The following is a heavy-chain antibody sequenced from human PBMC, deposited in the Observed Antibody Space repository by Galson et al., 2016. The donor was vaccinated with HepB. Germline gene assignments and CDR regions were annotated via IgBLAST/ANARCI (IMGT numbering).Heavy chain of an antibody. J-gene: IGHJ6*04. Sequence: SLRLSCAASGFTLSNYDTNWVRQAPGKGLEWVSDIKASDDNTHYADSVKGRFTISRDSYRNTVDLQMNSLRAEDTAVYFCAKVHSGYGRSWPYYYYYGLDVWGKGTTVTVSS. CDR3: AKVHSGYGRSWPYYYYYGLDV. CDR1: GFTLSNYD. V-gene: IGHV3-23*01. D-gene: IGHD6-13*01. CDR2: IKASDDNT.